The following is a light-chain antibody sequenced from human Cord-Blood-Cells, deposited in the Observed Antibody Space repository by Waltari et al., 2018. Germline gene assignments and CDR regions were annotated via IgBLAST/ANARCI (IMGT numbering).Light chain of an antibody. Sequence: QSALTQPPSASGSPGQSVTISCTGTSSDVGGYNYVSWYQQHPRKAPKLMIYEVSKRPSGVPDRCSGSKSGNTASLTVSGLQAEDEADYYCSSYAGSNNVFGGGTKLTVL. CDR3: SSYAGSNNV. CDR2: EVS. V-gene: IGLV2-8*01. J-gene: IGLJ3*02. CDR1: SSDVGGYNY.